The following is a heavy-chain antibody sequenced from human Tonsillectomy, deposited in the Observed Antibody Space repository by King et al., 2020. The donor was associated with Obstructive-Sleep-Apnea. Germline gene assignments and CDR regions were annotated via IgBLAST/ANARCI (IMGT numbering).Heavy chain of an antibody. CDR1: GYTFTNHA. D-gene: IGHD1-26*01. CDR2: INTDTGNP. Sequence: QLVQSESELKKPGASVTISCKTSGYTFTNHAINWVRQAPGQGLRWMGWINTDTGNPTYAQGFTGRFVFSLDTSVRTAFLQINSLEADATAVYFCARADPTAWDYWGQGTRVTVSS. V-gene: IGHV7-4-1*02. CDR3: ARADPTAWDY. J-gene: IGHJ4*02.